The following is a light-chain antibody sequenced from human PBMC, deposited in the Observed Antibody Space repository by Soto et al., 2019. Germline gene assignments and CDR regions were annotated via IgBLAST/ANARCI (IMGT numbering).Light chain of an antibody. CDR1: SSDVGSYNL. V-gene: IGLV2-23*01. Sequence: QSALTQPASVSGSPGQSITFSCTGTSSDVGSYNLVSWYQQHPGKAPKLMIYEGSKRPSGVSNRFSGSKSGNTASLTISGLQAEDEADYYCCSYADSSTLVFGGGTKVTVL. J-gene: IGLJ3*02. CDR2: EGS. CDR3: CSYADSSTLV.